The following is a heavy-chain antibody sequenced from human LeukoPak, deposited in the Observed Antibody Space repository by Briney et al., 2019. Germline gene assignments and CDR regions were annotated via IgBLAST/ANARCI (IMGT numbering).Heavy chain of an antibody. V-gene: IGHV4-39*01. CDR2: IYYTGST. CDR3: ARRGGSGRAFDY. CDR1: GASISGGTYY. J-gene: IGHJ4*02. D-gene: IGHD1-26*01. Sequence: NSSETLSFTCSVSGASISGGTYYWGWIRQPPGKGLEGIGSIYYTGSTYDNPSLKSRVTISVDTSKNQFSLKLSSVTAADTAVYYCARRGGSGRAFDYWGQGTLVTVSS.